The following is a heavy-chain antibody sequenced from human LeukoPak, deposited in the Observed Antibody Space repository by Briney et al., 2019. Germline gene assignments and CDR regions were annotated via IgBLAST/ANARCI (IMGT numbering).Heavy chain of an antibody. D-gene: IGHD1-26*01. V-gene: IGHV3-48*04. CDR3: ASLCKLHY. Sequence: GGSLRLSCAASGFTFSNTWMNWVRQAPGKALEWISYINSGGDTIYYADSVKGRFTVSRDNAKNSLYLQMNSLRAEDTAVYYCASLCKLHYWGQGTLVTVSS. CDR1: GFTFSNTW. CDR2: INSGGDTI. J-gene: IGHJ4*02.